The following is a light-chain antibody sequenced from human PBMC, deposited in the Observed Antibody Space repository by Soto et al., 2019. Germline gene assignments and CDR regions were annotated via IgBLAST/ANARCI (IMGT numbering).Light chain of an antibody. CDR1: SSDVGGYNY. CDR2: EVN. CDR3: NSYTSTYTFV. J-gene: IGLJ1*01. V-gene: IGLV2-14*01. Sequence: QSALTQPASVSGSPGQSITISCTGTSSDVGGYNYVSWYQQHPGKAPKLMIYEVNNRPSEVSNRFSGSKSGNTASLTISGLHPEDEADYYCNSYTSTYTFVMGTGTKATVL.